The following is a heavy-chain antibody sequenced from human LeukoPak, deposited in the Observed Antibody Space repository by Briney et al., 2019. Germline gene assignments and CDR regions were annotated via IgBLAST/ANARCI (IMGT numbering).Heavy chain of an antibody. J-gene: IGHJ4*02. CDR1: GGSISSYY. D-gene: IGHD5-18*01. V-gene: IGHV4-59*01. Sequence: KTSETLSLTCTVSGGSISSYYWSWIRQPPGKGLEWIGYIYYSGSTNYNPSLKSRVTISIDTSKNQFSLRLSSVTAADTAVYYCARGAAGYSYGWGQGTLVTVSS. CDR2: IYYSGST. CDR3: ARGAAGYSYG.